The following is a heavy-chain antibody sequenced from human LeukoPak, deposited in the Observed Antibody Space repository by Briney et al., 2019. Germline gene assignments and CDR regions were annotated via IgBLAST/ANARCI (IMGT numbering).Heavy chain of an antibody. Sequence: SQTLSLTFAISGDNVSCRSAAWNWIRQSPSRGLEWLGRTYYRSRWANDYAVSVKSRITVNPDTPKNQFSLQLNSVTPADTAMYYCARDQDGVDSFDIWGQGIMVTVSS. J-gene: IGHJ3*02. CDR1: GDNVSCRSAA. D-gene: IGHD4-17*01. CDR2: TYYRSRWAN. CDR3: ARDQDGVDSFDI. V-gene: IGHV6-1*01.